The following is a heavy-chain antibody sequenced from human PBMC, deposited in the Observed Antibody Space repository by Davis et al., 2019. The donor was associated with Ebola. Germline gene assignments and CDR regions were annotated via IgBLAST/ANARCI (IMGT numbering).Heavy chain of an antibody. CDR2: IYYSGNT. CDR1: GGSIRNYY. D-gene: IGHD3-10*01. CDR3: ARDAVVSRGELYF. J-gene: IGHJ4*02. Sequence: SETLSLTCTVSGGSIRNYYWSWIRQPPGQGLEWIGYIYYSGNTNYNPSLENRVTISVDTSKNQFSLNLRSVTAADTAVYYCARDAVVSRGELYFWGQGTLDTVSS. V-gene: IGHV4-59*01.